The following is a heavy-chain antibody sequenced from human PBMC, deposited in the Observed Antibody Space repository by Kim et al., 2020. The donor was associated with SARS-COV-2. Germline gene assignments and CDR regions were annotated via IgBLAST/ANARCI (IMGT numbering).Heavy chain of an antibody. CDR3: ARDRNYYYYGMDV. J-gene: IGHJ6*02. V-gene: IGHV1-3*01. Sequence: SQKFQGRVTITRDTSASAAYMELSRLRSEDTAVYYCARDRNYYYYGMDVWGQGTTVTVSS.